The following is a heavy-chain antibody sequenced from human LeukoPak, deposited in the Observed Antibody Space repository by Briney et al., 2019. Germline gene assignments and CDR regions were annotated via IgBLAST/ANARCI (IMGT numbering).Heavy chain of an antibody. D-gene: IGHD2-2*01. CDR3: ARGYWVGYCSSTSCAYFDY. CDR1: GYTFTGYY. J-gene: IGHJ4*02. V-gene: IGHV1-2*02. CDR2: INPNSGAT. Sequence: ASVKVSCKASGYTFTGYYIHWVRQAPGQGLEWMGWINPNSGATNYAQKFQGRVTMTRDTSISTAYMELSSLRSDDTAVYYCARGYWVGYCSSTSCAYFDYWGQGTLVSVPS.